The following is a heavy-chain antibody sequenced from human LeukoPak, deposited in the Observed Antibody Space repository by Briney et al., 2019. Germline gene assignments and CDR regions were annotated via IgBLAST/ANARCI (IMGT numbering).Heavy chain of an antibody. CDR1: GFTFSSYW. CDR3: AREVRSGWYAVVDY. D-gene: IGHD6-19*01. CDR2: IKQDGSEK. Sequence: PGVSLRLSCAASGFTFSSYWMSWVRQAPGKGLEWVANIKQDGSEKYYVDSVKGRFTISRDNAKNSLYLQMNSLRAEDTAVYYCAREVRSGWYAVVDYWGQGTLVTVSS. V-gene: IGHV3-7*03. J-gene: IGHJ4*02.